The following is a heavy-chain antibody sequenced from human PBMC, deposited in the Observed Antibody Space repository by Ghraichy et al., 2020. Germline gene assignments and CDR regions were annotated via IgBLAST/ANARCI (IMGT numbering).Heavy chain of an antibody. CDR2: ISYDGINK. V-gene: IGHV3-30*18. D-gene: IGHD4-23*01. CDR3: AKGGGNATTDAFDI. J-gene: IGHJ3*02. CDR1: GFSFSSYG. Sequence: GESLNISCAASGFSFSSYGMHWVRQAPGKGLEWMTLISYDGINKYYAESVKGRFTISRDNSKNTLYLQMNSLRAEDTALYYCAKGGGNATTDAFDIWGQGTLVTVSS.